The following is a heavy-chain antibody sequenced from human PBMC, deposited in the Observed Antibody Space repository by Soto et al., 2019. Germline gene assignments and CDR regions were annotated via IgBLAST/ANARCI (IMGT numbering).Heavy chain of an antibody. CDR2: TYYRSKWFY. Sequence: SQTLSLTCAISGYSVSSNSAAWNWIRQSPSRGLEWLGRTYYRSKWFYDYAASVEGRMTINPDTSKNQFSLQLNSVTPEDTAVNYCAIVYGSGEGGCFHPWGQGILVTVSS. J-gene: IGHJ5*02. CDR1: GYSVSSNSAA. V-gene: IGHV6-1*01. CDR3: AIVYGSGEGGCFHP. D-gene: IGHD3-10*01.